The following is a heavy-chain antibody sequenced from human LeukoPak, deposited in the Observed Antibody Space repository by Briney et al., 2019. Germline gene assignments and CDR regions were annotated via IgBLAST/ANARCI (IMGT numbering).Heavy chain of an antibody. D-gene: IGHD3-22*01. CDR2: IYPGDSDT. J-gene: IGHJ3*02. V-gene: IGHV5-51*01. CDR1: GYSFTSYW. Sequence: PGESLKISCKGSGYSFTSYWIGWVRQMPGKGLEWMGIIYPGDSDTRYSPSFQGHVTISADKSISTAYLQWSSLKASDTAMYYCARENYRLIRGYYYDSSGYDDAFDIWGQGTMVTVSS. CDR3: ARENYRLIRGYYYDSSGYDDAFDI.